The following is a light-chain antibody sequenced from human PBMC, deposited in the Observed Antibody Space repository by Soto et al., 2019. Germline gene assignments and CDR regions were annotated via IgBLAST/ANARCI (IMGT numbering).Light chain of an antibody. CDR1: QSVSNNY. CDR3: QQYGSSGT. CDR2: VAS. Sequence: EIVLTQSPGNLSLSPGERAILSCRASQSVSNNYLAWYQQKPGQAPRLLIYVASNRATGIPDRFSGSGSGTDFTFPISRLEPEDFAVYYSQQYGSSGTFGQGTKVE. V-gene: IGKV3-20*01. J-gene: IGKJ1*01.